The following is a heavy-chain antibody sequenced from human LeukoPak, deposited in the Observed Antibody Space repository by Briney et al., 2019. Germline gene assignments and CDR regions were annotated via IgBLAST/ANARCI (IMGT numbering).Heavy chain of an antibody. V-gene: IGHV1-46*01. CDR2: INPSGGST. CDR1: VYTFTSYY. Sequence: ASVKVSCKASVYTFTSYYIIWVRQAPGQGLEWMGIINPSGGSTSYAQKFQGRVTMTRDTSTSTVYMDLSSLRSEDTAVYYCARAPETSGWYDYWGQGTLVTVSS. J-gene: IGHJ4*02. CDR3: ARAPETSGWYDY. D-gene: IGHD6-19*01.